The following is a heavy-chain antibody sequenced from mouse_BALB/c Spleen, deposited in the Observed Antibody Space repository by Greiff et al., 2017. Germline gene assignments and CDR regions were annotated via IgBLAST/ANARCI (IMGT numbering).Heavy chain of an antibody. D-gene: IGHD1-1*01. CDR1: GYTFTSYW. J-gene: IGHJ4*01. CDR2: IYPSDSYT. Sequence: QVQLQQPGAELVRPGASVKLSCKASGYTFTSYWINWVKQRPGQGLEWIGNIYPSDSYTNYNQKFKDKATLTVDKSSSTAYMQLSSPTSEDSAVYYCTRSRYGGAMDYGGQGGGVTVAS. CDR3: TRSRYGGAMDY. V-gene: IGHV1-69*02.